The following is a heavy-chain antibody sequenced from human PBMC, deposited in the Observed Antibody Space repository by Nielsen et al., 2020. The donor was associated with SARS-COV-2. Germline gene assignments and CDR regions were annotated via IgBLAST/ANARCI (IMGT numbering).Heavy chain of an antibody. V-gene: IGHV5-10-1*01. Sequence: GESLKISCQGSGYSFTSYWISWVRQMPGKGLEWMGRIDPSDSYTNYSPSFQGHVTISVDKSISTAYLQWSSLKASDTAMYYCARCEIAAAAIWFDPWGQGTLVTVSS. J-gene: IGHJ5*02. CDR2: IDPSDSYT. CDR3: ARCEIAAAAIWFDP. CDR1: GYSFTSYW. D-gene: IGHD6-13*01.